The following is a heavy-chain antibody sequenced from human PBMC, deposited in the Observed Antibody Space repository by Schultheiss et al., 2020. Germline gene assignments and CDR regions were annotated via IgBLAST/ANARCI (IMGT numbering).Heavy chain of an antibody. D-gene: IGHD1-14*01. CDR2: IYYSGST. V-gene: IGHV4-28*01. CDR1: GYSISSSNW. J-gene: IGHJ5*02. Sequence: SETLSLTCAVSGYSISSSNWWGWIRQPPGKGLEWIGYIYYSGSTYYNPSLKSRVTMSVDTSNNQFSLKLSSVTAVDTAVYYCARTSTTTGVRFDPWGQGTLVTVYS. CDR3: ARTSTTTGVRFDP.